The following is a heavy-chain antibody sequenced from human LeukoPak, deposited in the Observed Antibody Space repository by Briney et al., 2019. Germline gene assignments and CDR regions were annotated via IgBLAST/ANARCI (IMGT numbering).Heavy chain of an antibody. CDR3: ARATNYDFWSGYYITSYYYYGMDV. Sequence: ASVKVSCKASGYTFTSYDFNWVRQATGQRPEWMGWMSPNSGNTGYAQKFQGRVTMTRNTSISTAYMELSSLRSEDTAVYYCARATNYDFWSGYYITSYYYYGMDVWGQGTTVTVSS. J-gene: IGHJ6*02. V-gene: IGHV1-8*01. CDR1: GYTFTSYD. D-gene: IGHD3-3*01. CDR2: MSPNSGNT.